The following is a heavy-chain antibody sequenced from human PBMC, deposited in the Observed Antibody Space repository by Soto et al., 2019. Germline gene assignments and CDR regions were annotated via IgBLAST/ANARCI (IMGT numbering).Heavy chain of an antibody. D-gene: IGHD1-20*01. Sequence: QVQLVQSGAEVKKPGASVKVSCKASGYTFTNYYMHWVRQAPGQGLEWMGIIDPSGGSTSYAQKFQGRVTMTRDTSTSTVYMEVSSLRSKDTAVYYCARSHNWRLGQNWGQGTLVTVSS. J-gene: IGHJ4*02. CDR3: ARSHNWRLGQN. CDR2: IDPSGGST. CDR1: GYTFTNYY. V-gene: IGHV1-46*01.